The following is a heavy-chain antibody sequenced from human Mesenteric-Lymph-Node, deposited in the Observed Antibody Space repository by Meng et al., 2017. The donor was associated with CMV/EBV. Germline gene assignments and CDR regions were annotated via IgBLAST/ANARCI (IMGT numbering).Heavy chain of an antibody. CDR3: VTSKRHCSGPTCYPAFDV. D-gene: IGHD2-15*01. CDR2: ISHSGYT. J-gene: IGHJ3*01. V-gene: IGHV4-59*01. Sequence: GSLRLSCSVSGDSISSYSWSWIRQSPVKGLEWLGAISHSGYTDYNASLKNRLTISLNTSTSQVSLELTTVTALDTALYYCVTSKRHCSGPTCYPAFDVWGQGTWVTVSS. CDR1: GDSISSYS.